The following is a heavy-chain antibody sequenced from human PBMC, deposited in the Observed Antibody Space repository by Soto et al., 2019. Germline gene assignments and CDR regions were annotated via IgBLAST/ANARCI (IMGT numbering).Heavy chain of an antibody. CDR2: IYHSGST. D-gene: IGHD3-3*01. CDR1: SGSISSSNW. J-gene: IGHJ6*03. CDR3: ARGGSLYDFWSGYDDYYYYMDV. Sequence: QVQLQESGPGLVKPSGTLSLTCAVSSGSISSSNWWSWVRQPPGKGLEWIGEIYHSGSTNYNPSLKSRVTISVDKSKNQFSLKLSSVTAADTAVYYCARGGSLYDFWSGYDDYYYYMDVWGKGTTVTVSS. V-gene: IGHV4-4*02.